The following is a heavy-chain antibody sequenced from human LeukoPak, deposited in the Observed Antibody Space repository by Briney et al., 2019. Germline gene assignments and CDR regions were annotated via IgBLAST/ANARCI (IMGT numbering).Heavy chain of an antibody. Sequence: GGSLRLSCAASGFTFSDFWTSWVRQAPGKGLEWVANIKHDRNDKYYVDSVKGRFTISRDNTKNSLYLQMNSLKTEDTAVYYCARGYHSFDSWGQGTLVTVSS. D-gene: IGHD3-22*01. J-gene: IGHJ4*02. CDR3: ARGYHSFDS. CDR1: GFTFSDFW. V-gene: IGHV3-7*03. CDR2: IKHDRNDK.